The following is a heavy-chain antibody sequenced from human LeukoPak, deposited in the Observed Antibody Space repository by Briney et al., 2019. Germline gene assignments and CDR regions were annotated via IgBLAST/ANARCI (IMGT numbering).Heavy chain of an antibody. Sequence: PGGSLRLSCAASGFTFSSYSMNWVRQAPGKGLEWASSISSSSSYIYYADSVKGRFTISRDNAKNSLYLQMNSLRAEDTAVYYCAKEGGYGELSSYFDYWGQGTLVTVSS. CDR2: ISSSSSYI. CDR3: AKEGGYGELSSYFDY. CDR1: GFTFSSYS. D-gene: IGHD3-16*02. J-gene: IGHJ4*02. V-gene: IGHV3-21*01.